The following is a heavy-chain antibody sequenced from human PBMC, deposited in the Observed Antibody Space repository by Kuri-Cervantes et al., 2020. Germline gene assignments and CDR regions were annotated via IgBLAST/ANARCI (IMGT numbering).Heavy chain of an antibody. CDR3: VRDRGSGWYGLDY. Sequence: SETLSLTCTVSGGSINSYYWNWIRQPPGKGLEWIGYISYSGSTTYNPSLKSRATISVDTSKNQFSLKLSSVTAADTAVYYCVRDRGSGWYGLDYWGQGTLVTVSS. D-gene: IGHD6-19*01. CDR1: GGSINSYY. J-gene: IGHJ4*02. V-gene: IGHV4-59*01. CDR2: ISYSGST.